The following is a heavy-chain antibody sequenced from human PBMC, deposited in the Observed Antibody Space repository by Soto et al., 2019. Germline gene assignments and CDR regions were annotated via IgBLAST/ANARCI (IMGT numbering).Heavy chain of an antibody. CDR2: TYYRSKWYN. V-gene: IGHV6-1*01. CDR1: GDSVSTNTAT. J-gene: IGHJ5*01. Sequence: QVQLQQSGPGIMKPSQTISSSCDISGDSVSTNTATWNWIRQSPSRGLEWLGRTYYRSKWYNDYAVSVKSRITISPDISNNQVSLHLNSVTSDDTAVYYCVRLIGNSWLDSWGQGTLVTVSS. CDR3: VRLIGNSWLDS. D-gene: IGHD2-8*01.